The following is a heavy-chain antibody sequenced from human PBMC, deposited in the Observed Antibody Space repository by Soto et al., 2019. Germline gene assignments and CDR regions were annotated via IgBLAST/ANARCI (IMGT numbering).Heavy chain of an antibody. CDR1: GGSISTGGYY. CDR2: IYNSATT. Sequence: QVQLQESGPGLVKPSQTLSLTCTVSGGSISTGGYYWSWIRQHPGKGLAWLGYIYNSATTYYNPALKSRVTMPVHTSKNQFSLKLSSVTVADTAVYYCPRDPALWGQGAVATVSS. CDR3: PRDPAL. J-gene: IGHJ1*01. V-gene: IGHV4-31*03.